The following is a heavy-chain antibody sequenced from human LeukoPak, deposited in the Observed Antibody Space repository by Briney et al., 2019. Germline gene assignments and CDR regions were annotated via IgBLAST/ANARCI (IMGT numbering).Heavy chain of an antibody. CDR2: ISSSSSYI. D-gene: IGHD1-26*01. J-gene: IGHJ4*02. Sequence: PGGSLRLSCAASGFTFSSYSMNWVRQAPGRGLEWVSSISSSSSYIYYADSVKGRFTISRDNAKNTLYLQMNSLRAEDTAVYYCARIIVGTAAHYWGQGTLVTVSS. CDR1: GFTFSSYS. CDR3: ARIIVGTAAHY. V-gene: IGHV3-21*01.